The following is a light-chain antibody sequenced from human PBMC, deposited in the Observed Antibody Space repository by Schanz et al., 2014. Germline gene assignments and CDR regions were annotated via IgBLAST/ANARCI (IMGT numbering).Light chain of an antibody. J-gene: IGKJ4*01. CDR1: RSISSY. CDR3: QQTYTSPLT. Sequence: DIQMTQSPTSLSASVGARVTITCRTSRSISSYLNWYQQKPGKAPKVLIYAASSLQSEVPSRFSGSGSGTDFTLTISSLQPEDFATYYCQQTYTSPLTFGGGTKVEIK. CDR2: AAS. V-gene: IGKV1-39*01.